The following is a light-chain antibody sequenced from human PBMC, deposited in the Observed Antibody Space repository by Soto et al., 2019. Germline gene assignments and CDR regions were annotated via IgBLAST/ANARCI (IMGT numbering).Light chain of an antibody. CDR3: QFYGRT. CDR1: QSVSSSY. J-gene: IGKJ1*01. Sequence: EIVLTQSPGTLSLSPGDRATLSCRASQSVSSSYLAWYQQKPGQAPRLIIYGTVTRATGIPDRFSGSGSGTDFTLTISRLDPEDFAVYFCQFYGRTFGQGTKVEIK. CDR2: GTV. V-gene: IGKV3-20*01.